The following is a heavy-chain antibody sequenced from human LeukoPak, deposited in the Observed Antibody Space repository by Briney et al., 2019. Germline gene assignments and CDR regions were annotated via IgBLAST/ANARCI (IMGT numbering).Heavy chain of an antibody. V-gene: IGHV4-59*11. CDR3: ARDSTHYYDSSGYSD. Sequence: SETLSLTCTVSDGSLSGHYWSWIRQPPGKGLESIGFVYYTGSTNYNPSLKGRVTISVDTSKNQFSLKLSSVAAADTAVYYCARDSTHYYDSSGYSDWGQGTLVTVSS. J-gene: IGHJ4*02. D-gene: IGHD3-22*01. CDR1: DGSLSGHY. CDR2: VYYTGST.